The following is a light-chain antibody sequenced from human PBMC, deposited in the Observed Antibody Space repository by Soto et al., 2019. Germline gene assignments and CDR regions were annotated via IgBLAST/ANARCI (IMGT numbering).Light chain of an antibody. V-gene: IGKV3-11*01. CDR3: QQRSVWPT. Sequence: IVLTQSPATLSLSPGERATLSCRASQSVSSYLAWYQQKGGQAPRLLIYDESSRAPGIPARFSGSGSGTDFTLNISSLEPEDFAVYYCQQRSVWPTFGGGTKVEIK. CDR2: DES. CDR1: QSVSSY. J-gene: IGKJ4*01.